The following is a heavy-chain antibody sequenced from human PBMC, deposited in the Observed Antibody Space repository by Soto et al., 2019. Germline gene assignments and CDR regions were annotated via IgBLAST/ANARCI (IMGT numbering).Heavy chain of an antibody. V-gene: IGHV3-11*01. Sequence: PGGSLRLSCAASGFTFSDYYMSWIRQAPGKGLEWVSYISSSGSTIYYADSVKGRFTISRDNAKNSLYLQMNSLRAEDTAVYYCANSYPDLWEQLVSVWGQGTLVTVSS. D-gene: IGHD6-6*01. CDR1: GFTFSDYY. J-gene: IGHJ4*02. CDR2: ISSSGSTI. CDR3: ANSYPDLWEQLVSV.